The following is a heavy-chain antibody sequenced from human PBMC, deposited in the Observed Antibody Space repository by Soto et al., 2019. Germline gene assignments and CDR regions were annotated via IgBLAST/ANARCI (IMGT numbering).Heavy chain of an antibody. V-gene: IGHV1-18*01. J-gene: IGHJ4*02. CDR3: ARSPINYGSGSYYINY. CDR1: GYTFTSYG. D-gene: IGHD3-10*01. Sequence: QVQLVQSGAEVREPGASVTVSCKASGYTFTSYGITWVRQAPGQGLEWMGWITAYNGNTNYAQKVQDRVTMTIDTSTSTAYMELRSLRSDDTAVYYCARSPINYGSGSYYINYWGQGSLVTISS. CDR2: ITAYNGNT.